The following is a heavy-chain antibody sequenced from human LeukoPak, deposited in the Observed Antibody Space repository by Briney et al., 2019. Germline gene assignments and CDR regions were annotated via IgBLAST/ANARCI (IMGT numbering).Heavy chain of an antibody. CDR1: GGSISSYY. CDR3: AGDSYGFDY. Sequence: SETLSLTCTVSGGSISSYYWNWIRQPPGKGLEWIGYIYYTENTNYNPSLKSRVTISVDTSKSQFSLKLNSVTTADTAVYYCAGDSYGFDYWGQGILVTVSS. D-gene: IGHD5-18*01. V-gene: IGHV4-59*01. CDR2: IYYTENT. J-gene: IGHJ4*02.